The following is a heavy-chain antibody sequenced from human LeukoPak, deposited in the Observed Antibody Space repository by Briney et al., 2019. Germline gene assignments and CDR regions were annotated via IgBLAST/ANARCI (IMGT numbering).Heavy chain of an antibody. D-gene: IGHD3-22*01. CDR1: GGPISSYY. J-gene: IGHJ4*02. Sequence: SETLSLTCTVSGGPISSYYWSWVRQPAGKGLEWIGRIYASGSTKYNPSLKSRVTMSVDTSKNQFSLKLSSATAADTAVYYCARAISNDDNSGYYYWGQGTLVTVSS. V-gene: IGHV4-4*07. CDR3: ARAISNDDNSGYYY. CDR2: IYASGST.